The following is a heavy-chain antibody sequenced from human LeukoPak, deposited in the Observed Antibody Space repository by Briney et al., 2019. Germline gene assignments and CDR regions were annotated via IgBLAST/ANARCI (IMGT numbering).Heavy chain of an antibody. Sequence: TGGSLRLSCAASGFTFSSYAMSWVRQAPGKGLEWVSGISSSGGSRHYADSVQGRFTISRDNSKNTLYLQMNSLRAEDTAVYYCAKGPKKQMVGSRGYYFDYWGQGTLVTVSS. CDR1: GFTFSSYA. V-gene: IGHV3-23*01. CDR3: AKGPKKQMVGSRGYYFDY. D-gene: IGHD6-13*01. J-gene: IGHJ4*02. CDR2: ISSSGGSR.